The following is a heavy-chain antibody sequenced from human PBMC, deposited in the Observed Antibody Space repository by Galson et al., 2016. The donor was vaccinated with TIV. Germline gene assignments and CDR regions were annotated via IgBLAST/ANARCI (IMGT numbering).Heavy chain of an antibody. CDR3: AKGTLATCSGVRCYYFDS. CDR1: RFTFSSYA. D-gene: IGHD2-15*01. J-gene: IGHJ4*02. Sequence: SLRLSCAASRFTFSSYAMSWVRRTPGKGLEWVSTFSGSPATTYYADSVKGRFTISRDNSKNTLYLQMNSLRAEDTAQYYCAKGTLATCSGVRCYYFDSWGQGTLVTVSS. CDR2: FSGSPATT. V-gene: IGHV3-23*01.